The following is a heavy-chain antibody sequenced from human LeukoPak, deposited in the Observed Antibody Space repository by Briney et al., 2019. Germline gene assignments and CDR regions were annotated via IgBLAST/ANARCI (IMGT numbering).Heavy chain of an antibody. CDR1: GFTFSSYA. CDR2: ISYDGSNK. D-gene: IGHD2-2*01. CDR3: ARVGVGPAAIWPHNDY. V-gene: IGHV3-30-3*01. J-gene: IGHJ4*02. Sequence: GGSLRLSCAASGFTFSSYAMHWVRQAPGKGLEWVAVISYDGSNKYYADSVKGRFTISRDNAKNSLYLQMNSLRAEDTAVYYCARVGVGPAAIWPHNDYWGQGTLVTVSS.